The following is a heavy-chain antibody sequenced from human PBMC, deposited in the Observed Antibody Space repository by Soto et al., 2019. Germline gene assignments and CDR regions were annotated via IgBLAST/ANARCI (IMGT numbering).Heavy chain of an antibody. CDR1: GFTFSNFW. Sequence: EVQLVESGGGLVQPGGSLRLSCAASGFTFSNFWMHWVRQVPGKGLMWVSRINEDGRIINYADSVKGRFTISRDNARDTLYWELKSVGAEDGAIYYCKGDVGGGGAYWGQGALVTVSS. V-gene: IGHV3-74*01. CDR2: INEDGRII. D-gene: IGHD3-10*01. CDR3: KGDVGGGGAY. J-gene: IGHJ4*02.